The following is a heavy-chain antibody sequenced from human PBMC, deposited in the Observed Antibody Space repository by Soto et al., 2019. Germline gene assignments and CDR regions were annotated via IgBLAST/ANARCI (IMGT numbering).Heavy chain of an antibody. CDR3: ARGFIPEDN. V-gene: IGHV1-18*01. CDR2: MNTANGNT. CDR1: GYSFSDYG. Sequence: QVQLVQSEGEVKKPGASVKVSCKTSGYSFSDYGVSWVRQAPGQGLEWMGWMNTANGNTKYDQKFQGRVTLTADPSTRTDFLVVRSLRFDDTAVYYCARGFIPEDNWGQGTLVTVSS. D-gene: IGHD3-16*01. J-gene: IGHJ4*02.